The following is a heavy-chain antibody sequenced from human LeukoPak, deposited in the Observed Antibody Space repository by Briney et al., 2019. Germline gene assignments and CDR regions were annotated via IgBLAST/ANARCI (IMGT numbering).Heavy chain of an antibody. V-gene: IGHV4-59*01. Sequence: SETLSLTCAVPGDSISSYFWSWIRQPPGKGREWIGYMHNGVHTNYNPSLKSRVTISGDTSKNQLSLKLTSVTAADTAVYYCAATIKRDYGDTNLDYWGQGTLVTVSS. CDR2: MHNGVHT. D-gene: IGHD4/OR15-4a*01. J-gene: IGHJ4*02. CDR3: AATIKRDYGDTNLDY. CDR1: GDSISSYF.